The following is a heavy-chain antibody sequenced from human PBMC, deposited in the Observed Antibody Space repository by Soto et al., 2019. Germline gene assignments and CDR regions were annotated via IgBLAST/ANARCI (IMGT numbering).Heavy chain of an antibody. CDR1: GYIFSIYW. J-gene: IGHJ4*02. Sequence: GESLKISCKSSGYIFSIYWIGWVRQMPGKGLEWMGIIYPGDSDTRYNPSFQGQVTMTTDTSTSTAYMELRSLRSDDTAVYYCASGGGILRYFDWLASAYWGQGTLVTVSS. V-gene: IGHV5-51*01. CDR3: ASGGGILRYFDWLASAY. D-gene: IGHD3-9*01. CDR2: IYPGDSDT.